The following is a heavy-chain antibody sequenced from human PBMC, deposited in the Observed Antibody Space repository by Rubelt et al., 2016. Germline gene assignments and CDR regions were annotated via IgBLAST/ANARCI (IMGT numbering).Heavy chain of an antibody. V-gene: IGHV4-34*01. CDR1: GGSFSGYY. D-gene: IGHD3-10*01. Sequence: QVQLQQWGAGLLKPSETLSLTCAVYGGSFSGYYWSWIRQPPGKGLEWIGEINHGGSTNYNPSLKSRVTISVETSKNQFSLKLSSVTAADTTVYYCARFYMGLSDPWGQGTLVTVSS. CDR2: INHGGST. J-gene: IGHJ5*02. CDR3: ARFYMGLSDP.